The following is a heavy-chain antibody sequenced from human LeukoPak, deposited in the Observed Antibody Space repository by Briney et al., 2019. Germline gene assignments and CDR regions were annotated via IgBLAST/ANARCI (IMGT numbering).Heavy chain of an antibody. CDR3: ARGVIAAGGNDFDY. V-gene: IGHV4-39*07. CDR1: GASMSNYY. D-gene: IGHD6-13*01. CDR2: IYHSGTTYSGST. Sequence: SETLSLTCNASGASMSNYYWVWVRQPPGKGLEWIGSIYHSGTTYSGSTYYNPSLKSRVTISLDTSKNQFSLKVGSMTAADTAVYYCARGVIAAGGNDFDYWGQGTLVTVSS. J-gene: IGHJ4*02.